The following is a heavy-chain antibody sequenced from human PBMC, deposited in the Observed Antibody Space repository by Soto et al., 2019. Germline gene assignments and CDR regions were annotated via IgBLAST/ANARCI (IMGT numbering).Heavy chain of an antibody. Sequence: ASVKVSCKASGYTFTSYAMHWVRQAPGQRLEWMGWINAGNGNTKYSQKFQGRVTITRDTSASTAYMELSSLRSEDTAVYYCARGGIAGTPSPYYYYGMDVWGQGTTVTVSS. CDR2: INAGNGNT. D-gene: IGHD1-20*01. CDR3: ARGGIAGTPSPYYYYGMDV. V-gene: IGHV1-3*01. J-gene: IGHJ6*02. CDR1: GYTFTSYA.